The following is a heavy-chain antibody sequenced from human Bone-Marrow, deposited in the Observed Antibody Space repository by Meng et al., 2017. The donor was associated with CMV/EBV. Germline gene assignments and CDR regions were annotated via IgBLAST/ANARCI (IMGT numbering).Heavy chain of an antibody. D-gene: IGHD3-10*01. CDR2: INPSGGSA. CDR3: ARSHSPSASALGVVPGDY. V-gene: IGHV1-46*01. J-gene: IGHJ4*02. Sequence: FTSYYRHWVRQAPGQGLEWMGIINPSGGSASYAQKFQGRVTMTRDTSTSTVYMELSSLRSEDTAVYYCARSHSPSASALGVVPGDYWGQGTLVTVSS. CDR1: FTSYY.